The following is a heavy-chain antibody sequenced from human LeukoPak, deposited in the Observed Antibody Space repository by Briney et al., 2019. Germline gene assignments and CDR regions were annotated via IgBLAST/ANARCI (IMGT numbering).Heavy chain of an antibody. CDR2: IYTSGST. CDR3: ARERKEPGIAVAGTGFDP. J-gene: IGHJ5*02. CDR1: GGSISSYY. D-gene: IGHD6-19*01. Sequence: PSETLSLTCTVSGGSISSYYWSWIRQPAGKGLEWIGRIYTSGSTNYNPSLKSRVTMSVDTSKNQFSLKLSSVTAADTAVYYCARERKEPGIAVAGTGFDPWGEGTLVTVSS. V-gene: IGHV4-4*07.